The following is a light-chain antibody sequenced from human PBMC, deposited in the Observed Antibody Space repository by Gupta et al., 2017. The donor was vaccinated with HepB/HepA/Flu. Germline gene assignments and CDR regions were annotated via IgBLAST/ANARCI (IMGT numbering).Light chain of an antibody. J-gene: IGLJ3*02. Sequence: QSALTQPRSVSGSPGQSVTISCTGTSSDVGGYNYVSWYQQHPGKAPKLMIYDVSKRPSGVPDRFSGSKSGSTASLTISGLQAEDEADYYCCSYAGSPKVFGGGTKLTVL. CDR3: CSYAGSPKV. V-gene: IGLV2-11*01. CDR1: SSDVGGYNY. CDR2: DVS.